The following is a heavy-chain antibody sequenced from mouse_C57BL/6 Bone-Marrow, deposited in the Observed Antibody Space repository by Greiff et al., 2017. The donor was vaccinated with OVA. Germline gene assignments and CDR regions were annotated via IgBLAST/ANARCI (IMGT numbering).Heavy chain of an antibody. CDR1: GFTIKNTY. Sequence: VQLQQSVAELVRPGASVKLSCTASGFTIKNTYMHWVKQRPEQGLEWIGRIDPANGNTKYAQKFQGKATITADTSSNTAYLQLSSLTSEDSAIYSCARSDYGRVFYYFDYWGQGTTLTVSS. D-gene: IGHD1-1*01. V-gene: IGHV14-3*01. J-gene: IGHJ2*01. CDR2: IDPANGNT. CDR3: ARSDYGRVFYYFDY.